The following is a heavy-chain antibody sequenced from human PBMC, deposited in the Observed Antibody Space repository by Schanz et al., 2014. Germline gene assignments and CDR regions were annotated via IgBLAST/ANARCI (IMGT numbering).Heavy chain of an antibody. CDR1: GITFSSHS. J-gene: IGHJ4*02. D-gene: IGHD1-1*01. CDR3: ARDRRNADLDY. Sequence: EVQLAESGGGLVQPGGSLRLSCAASGITFSSHSFNWVRQAPGKGLEWVSSISSGGGSTYYADSVKGRFTISRDNAKNSLYLEMNSLRAEDTALYYCARDRRNADLDYWGQGTLVTVSS. V-gene: IGHV3-48*01. CDR2: ISSGGGST.